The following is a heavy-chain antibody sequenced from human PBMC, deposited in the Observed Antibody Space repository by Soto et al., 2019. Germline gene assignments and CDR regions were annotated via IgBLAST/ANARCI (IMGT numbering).Heavy chain of an antibody. V-gene: IGHV3-74*01. D-gene: IGHD2-2*01. CDR1: GFTFSSYW. CDR3: AREGDVVVPADFNWFDL. CDR2: INSDGSST. Sequence: GGSLRLSCAASGFTFSSYWMHWVRQAPGKGLVWVSRINSDGSSTSYADSVKGRFTISRDNAKNTLYLQMNSLRAEDTAVYYCAREGDVVVPADFNWFDLWGQGSLVTVSS. J-gene: IGHJ5*02.